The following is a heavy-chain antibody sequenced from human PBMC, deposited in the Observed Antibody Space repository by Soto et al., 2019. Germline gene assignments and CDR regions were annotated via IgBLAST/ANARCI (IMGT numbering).Heavy chain of an antibody. Sequence: SETLSLTCTVSGGSISSSSYYWGWIRQPPGKGLEWIGSIYYSGSTYYNPSFKSRVTISVDTSKNQFSLKLSSVTAADTAVYYCARHRGTDEVVITTFSDYYYGMDVWGQGTTVTVSS. CDR2: IYYSGST. D-gene: IGHD3-22*01. CDR1: GGSISSSSYY. CDR3: ARHRGTDEVVITTFSDYYYGMDV. V-gene: IGHV4-39*01. J-gene: IGHJ6*02.